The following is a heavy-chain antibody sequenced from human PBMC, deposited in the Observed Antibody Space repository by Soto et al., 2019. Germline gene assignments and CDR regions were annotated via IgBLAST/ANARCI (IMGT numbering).Heavy chain of an antibody. CDR3: ARVRAGAANGYYGMDV. V-gene: IGHV3-48*03. CDR2: ISTGSSTI. CDR1: GFTLSDYE. J-gene: IGHJ6*02. Sequence: DVQLVDSGGGLVQSGGSLRLSCRASGFTLSDYEMHWVRQAPGKGLEWVSYISTGSSTIYYADSVKGRFTISRDNANKSLFLEMNSLRPEDTAVYYCARVRAGAANGYYGMDVWGQGTTVTVSS. D-gene: IGHD1-26*01.